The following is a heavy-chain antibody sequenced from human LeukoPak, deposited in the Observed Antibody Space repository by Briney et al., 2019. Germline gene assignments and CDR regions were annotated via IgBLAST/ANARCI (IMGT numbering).Heavy chain of an antibody. V-gene: IGHV4-59*01. D-gene: IGHD5-24*01. Sequence: PSETLSLTCAVYGGSFSGYYWSWIRQPPGKGLEWIGYIYYSGSTNYNPSLKSRVTISVDTSKNQFSLKLSSVTAADTAVYYCARGQRWLQFLYYFDYWGQGTLVTVSS. J-gene: IGHJ4*02. CDR2: IYYSGST. CDR3: ARGQRWLQFLYYFDY. CDR1: GGSFSGYY.